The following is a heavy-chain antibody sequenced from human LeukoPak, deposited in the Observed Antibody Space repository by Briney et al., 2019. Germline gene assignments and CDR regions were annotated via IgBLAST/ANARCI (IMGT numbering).Heavy chain of an antibody. Sequence: WGSLRPSCAASGFTFSSYGMHWVRQAPGKGLEWVAVIWYDGSNKYYADSVKGRFTISRDNSKNTLYLQMNSLRAEDTAVYYCARDGSEGSLGFCDYWGQGTLVTVSS. CDR2: IWYDGSNK. V-gene: IGHV3-33*01. CDR1: GFTFSSYG. J-gene: IGHJ4*02. CDR3: ARDGSEGSLGFCDY. D-gene: IGHD7-27*01.